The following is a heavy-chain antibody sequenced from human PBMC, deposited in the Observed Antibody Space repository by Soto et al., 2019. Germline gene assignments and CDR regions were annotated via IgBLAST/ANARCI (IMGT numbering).Heavy chain of an antibody. CDR1: GYTFTNFG. Sequence: QVQLVQSGAEVKKPGASVKVSCKASGYTFTNFGISWVRQAPGQGLEWMGWISAYNGNTNYAQNFQGRVTMTTDTPISTAYMELRSLRSDETAVYYCARGGTPIDSWGQGTPVTVSS. CDR2: ISAYNGNT. D-gene: IGHD3-16*01. V-gene: IGHV1-18*01. CDR3: ARGGTPIDS. J-gene: IGHJ4*02.